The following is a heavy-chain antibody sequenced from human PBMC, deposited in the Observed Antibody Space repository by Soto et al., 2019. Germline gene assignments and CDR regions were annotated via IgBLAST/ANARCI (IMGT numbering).Heavy chain of an antibody. D-gene: IGHD6-19*01. V-gene: IGHV1-18*01. CDR2: ISAYNGNT. CDR3: ARDLPTYNSSGWYWFDP. CDR1: GYTFTSYG. J-gene: IGHJ5*02. Sequence: ASVKVSCKASGYTFTSYGISWVRQAPGQGLEWMGWISAYNGNTNYAQKLQGRVTMTTDTSTSTAYMELRSLRSDDTAVYYCARDLPTYNSSGWYWFDPWGQGTLVTVSS.